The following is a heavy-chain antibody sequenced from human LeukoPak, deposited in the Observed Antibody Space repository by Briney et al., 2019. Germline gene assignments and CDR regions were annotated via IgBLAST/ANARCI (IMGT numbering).Heavy chain of an antibody. CDR2: IYYSGST. CDR1: GGSISSYY. CDR3: ASYRGSTVFGY. V-gene: IGHV4-59*08. Sequence: PETLSLTCTVSGGSISSYYWSWIRQPPGKGLEWIGYIYYSGSTNYNPSLKSRVTISVDTSKNQFSLKLSSVTAADTAVYYCASYRGSTVFGYWGQGTLVTVSS. J-gene: IGHJ4*02. D-gene: IGHD4-17*01.